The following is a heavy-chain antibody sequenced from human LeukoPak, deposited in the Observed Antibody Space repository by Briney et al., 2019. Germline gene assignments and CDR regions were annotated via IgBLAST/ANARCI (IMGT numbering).Heavy chain of an antibody. Sequence: SETLSLTCAVYGGSFSGYYWSWIRQPPGKGLEWIGEINHSGSTNCNPSLKSRVTISVDTSKNQFSLKLSSVTAADTAVYYCARSPKYYYDSSGYYSGRNWFDPWGQGTLVTVSS. CDR1: GGSFSGYY. CDR2: INHSGST. CDR3: ARSPKYYYDSSGYYSGRNWFDP. J-gene: IGHJ5*02. D-gene: IGHD3-22*01. V-gene: IGHV4-34*01.